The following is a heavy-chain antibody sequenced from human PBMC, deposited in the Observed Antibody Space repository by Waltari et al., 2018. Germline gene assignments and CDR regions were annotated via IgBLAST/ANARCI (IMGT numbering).Heavy chain of an antibody. V-gene: IGHV1-69*01. CDR1: GGTIGRFA. D-gene: IGHD2-2*01. Sequence: QVQLVQSGAEVQKHGSSVNVSCKASGGTIGRFAISWVRQAAGEGLEWMGGLIPKIGASNYAQKFQCRVTITADDSTRRAYMEVSSLSFEDTAVYFCATDTSPRYWGQGTLVIVSS. J-gene: IGHJ4*02. CDR2: LIPKIGAS. CDR3: ATDTSPRY.